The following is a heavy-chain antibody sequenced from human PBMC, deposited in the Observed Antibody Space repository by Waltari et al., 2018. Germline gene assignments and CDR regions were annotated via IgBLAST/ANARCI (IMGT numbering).Heavy chain of an antibody. D-gene: IGHD6-19*01. CDR1: GFMFSAYE. J-gene: IGHJ4*02. V-gene: IGHV3-48*03. CDR2: ISVSGNRE. CDR3: ARMMPKYTSGWALDY. Sequence: EVYLVESGGGLEQPGGSLRLSCSASGFMFSAYEMNWVRQAAGKGLDGIAYISVSGNREYYADSVKGRLTISRDNARDLVFLQMYNLRAEDTALYYCARMMPKYTSGWALDYWGQGTLVTVAS.